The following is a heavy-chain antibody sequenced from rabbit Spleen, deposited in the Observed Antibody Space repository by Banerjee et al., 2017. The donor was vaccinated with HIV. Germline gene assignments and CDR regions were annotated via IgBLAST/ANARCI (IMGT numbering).Heavy chain of an antibody. D-gene: IGHD8-1*01. CDR3: ARDAGSGPYIDGYFSL. CDR2: ISAGDGST. Sequence: QEQLEESGGDLVKPGASLTLTCTASGFSFSNNYVMCWVRQAPGKGLEWIACISAGDGSTYYASWAKGRFTCSKTSSTTVTLQMTSLTAADTATYFCARDAGSGPYIDGYFSLWGPGTLVTVS. V-gene: IGHV1S45*01. J-gene: IGHJ4*01. CDR1: GFSFSNNYV.